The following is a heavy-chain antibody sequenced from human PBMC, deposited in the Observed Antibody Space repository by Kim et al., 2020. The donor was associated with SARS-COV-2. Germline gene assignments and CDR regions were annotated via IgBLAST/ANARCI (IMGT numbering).Heavy chain of an antibody. D-gene: IGHD2-15*01. Sequence: GGSLRLSCAASGFTFSSYSMNWVRQAPGKGLEWVSSISSSSSYIYYADSVKGRFTISRDNAKNSLYLQMNSLRAEDTAVYYCARVVGDCSGGSCYEPGDGWFDPWGQGTLVTVSS. J-gene: IGHJ5*02. CDR1: GFTFSSYS. V-gene: IGHV3-21*01. CDR3: ARVVGDCSGGSCYEPGDGWFDP. CDR2: ISSSSSYI.